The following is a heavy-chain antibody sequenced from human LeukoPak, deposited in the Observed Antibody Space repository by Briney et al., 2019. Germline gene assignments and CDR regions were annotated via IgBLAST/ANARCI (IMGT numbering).Heavy chain of an antibody. CDR3: ASSTYCGGDCYDAFDI. CDR2: ISWNSGSI. J-gene: IGHJ3*02. Sequence: PGRSLRLSCAASGFTFDDYAMHWVRHAPGRGLEWVSGISWNSGSIGYADSVKGRFTISRDNAKNSLYLQMNSLRAEDTALYYCASSTYCGGDCYDAFDIWGQGTMVTVSS. D-gene: IGHD2-21*02. CDR1: GFTFDDYA. V-gene: IGHV3-9*01.